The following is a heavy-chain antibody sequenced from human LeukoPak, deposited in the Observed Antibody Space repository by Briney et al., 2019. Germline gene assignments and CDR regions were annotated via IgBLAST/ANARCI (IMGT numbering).Heavy chain of an antibody. CDR3: ARDFYGSGSYSYFQH. Sequence: GGSLRLSCAASGFTFSDYYMSWIRQAPGKGLEWVSYISSSGSTIYYADSVKGRFTISRDNARNSLYLQMNSLRAEDTAVYYCARDFYGSGSYSYFQHWGQGTLVTVSS. J-gene: IGHJ1*01. V-gene: IGHV3-11*01. D-gene: IGHD3-10*01. CDR2: ISSSGSTI. CDR1: GFTFSDYY.